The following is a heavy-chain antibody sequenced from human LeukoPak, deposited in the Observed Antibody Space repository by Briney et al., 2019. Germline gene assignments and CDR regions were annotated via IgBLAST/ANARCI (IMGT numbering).Heavy chain of an antibody. CDR1: GFIFSDFY. CDR3: ASDQVSGVFDY. V-gene: IGHV3-11*05. Sequence: PGGSLRLSCAGSGFIFSDFYINWIRQSPGKGLEWLAYISPDGSYTTYGDSVKGRFVISRDNAKNSVSLQINSLRVEDTALYFCASDQVSGVFDYWGQGARVTV. D-gene: IGHD5/OR15-5a*01. J-gene: IGHJ4*02. CDR2: ISPDGSYT.